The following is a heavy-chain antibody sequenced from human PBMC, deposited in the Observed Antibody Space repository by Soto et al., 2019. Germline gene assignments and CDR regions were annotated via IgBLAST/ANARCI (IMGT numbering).Heavy chain of an antibody. CDR2: MNPNSGNT. D-gene: IGHD3-9*01. J-gene: IGHJ3*02. CDR1: GYTFTSYD. Sequence: ASVKVSCKPSGYTFTSYDINWLRQATGQGLEWMGWMNPNSGNTGYAQKFQGRVTMTRNTSISTAYMELSSLRYEDTAVYYCATISGLRYFDWLAGDDAFDIWGQGTMVTVSS. CDR3: ATISGLRYFDWLAGDDAFDI. V-gene: IGHV1-8*01.